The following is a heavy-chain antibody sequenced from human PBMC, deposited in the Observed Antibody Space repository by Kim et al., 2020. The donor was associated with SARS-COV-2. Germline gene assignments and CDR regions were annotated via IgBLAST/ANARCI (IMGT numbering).Heavy chain of an antibody. D-gene: IGHD4-4*01. CDR1: GGSFSGYY. Sequence: SETLSLTCAVYGGSFSGYYWSWIRQPPGKGLEWIGEINHSGSTNYNPSLKSRVTISVDTSKNQFSLKLSSVTAADTAVYYCARIRTVRYSNYIRYFDLWGRGTLVTVSS. J-gene: IGHJ2*01. V-gene: IGHV4-34*01. CDR3: ARIRTVRYSNYIRYFDL. CDR2: INHSGST.